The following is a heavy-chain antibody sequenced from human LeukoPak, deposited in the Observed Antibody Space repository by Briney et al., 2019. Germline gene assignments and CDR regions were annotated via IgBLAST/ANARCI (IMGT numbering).Heavy chain of an antibody. CDR2: IKQDGSEK. V-gene: IGHV3-7*01. CDR3: ARDSTEDIVVVPAAPDY. Sequence: RGSLRLSCAASGFTFSSYWMSWVRQAPGKGLEWVANIKQDGSEKYYVDSVKGRFTIPRDNSKNTLYLQMNSLRAEDTAVYYCARDSTEDIVVVPAAPDYWGQGTLVTVSS. D-gene: IGHD2-2*01. J-gene: IGHJ4*02. CDR1: GFTFSSYW.